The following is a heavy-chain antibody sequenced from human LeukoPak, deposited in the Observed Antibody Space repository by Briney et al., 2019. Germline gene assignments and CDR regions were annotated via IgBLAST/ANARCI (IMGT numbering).Heavy chain of an antibody. CDR1: GFSITSGYY. CDR2: TYYSAGT. Sequence: SETLSLTCAVSGFSITSGYYWGWIRQPPGKGLEWIGSTYYSAGTYYNPSLRGRATISVHTSKSQFSLKLTSVTAADTAVYYCARLIIGDLDYWGQGTLVTVSS. CDR3: ARLIIGDLDY. V-gene: IGHV4-38-2*01. D-gene: IGHD3/OR15-3a*01. J-gene: IGHJ4*02.